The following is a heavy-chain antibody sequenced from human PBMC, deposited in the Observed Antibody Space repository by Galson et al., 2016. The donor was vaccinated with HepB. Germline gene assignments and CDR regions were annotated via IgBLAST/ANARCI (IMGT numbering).Heavy chain of an antibody. CDR2: LTGSGGGT. CDR3: AKVPHHSTGWPREIDY. CDR1: GFTFSSYA. V-gene: IGHV3-23*01. Sequence: SLRLSCGASGFTFSSYAMNWVRQAPGKGLEWVATLTGSGGGTYYADSVKGRFTISRDNSKNTLYLEMISLRAGDTAVDYCAKVPHHSTGWPREIDYWGQGTLVIVSS. D-gene: IGHD6-25*01. J-gene: IGHJ4*02.